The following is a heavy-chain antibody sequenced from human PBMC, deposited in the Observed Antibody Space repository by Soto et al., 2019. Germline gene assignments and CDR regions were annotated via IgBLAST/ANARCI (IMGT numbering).Heavy chain of an antibody. CDR2: IKSKTDGGTT. Sequence: EVQLVESGGGLVKPGGSLRLSCAASGFTFSNAWMSWVRQAPGKGLEWVGRIKSKTDGGTTDYAAPVKGRFTISRDDSKNTLYLQMNSLKTEDTAVYYCTTDTAMVRYYYSYGMDVWGQGTTVTVSS. CDR1: GFTFSNAW. J-gene: IGHJ6*02. CDR3: TTDTAMVRYYYSYGMDV. V-gene: IGHV3-15*01. D-gene: IGHD5-18*01.